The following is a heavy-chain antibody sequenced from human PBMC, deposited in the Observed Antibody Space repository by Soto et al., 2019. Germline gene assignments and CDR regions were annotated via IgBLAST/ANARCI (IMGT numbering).Heavy chain of an antibody. CDR1: GGPFSNDI. Sequence: QVQLEQSGAEVKKPGSSVRVSCKASGGPFSNDIITWVRQAPGQGLECMGRIIPLLSTSTYAQKFQGRLTITADRSTGTAYMDLKNLTSADTAVYYCARDSPIGSTFSGYDAIDYWGQGTRITVSS. CDR2: IIPLLSTS. V-gene: IGHV1-69*08. D-gene: IGHD5-12*01. J-gene: IGHJ4*02. CDR3: ARDSPIGSTFSGYDAIDY.